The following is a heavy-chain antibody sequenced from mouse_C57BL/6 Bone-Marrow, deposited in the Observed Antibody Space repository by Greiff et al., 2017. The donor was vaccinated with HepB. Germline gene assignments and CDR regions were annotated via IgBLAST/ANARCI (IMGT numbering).Heavy chain of an antibody. CDR2: ITPGSGGT. J-gene: IGHJ1*03. Sequence: QVQLQQSGAELVRPGTSVKVSCPASGFAFPNYLIAWVKPRPGQGLAWIGVITPGSGGTNYNEKFKGKATLTADKSSSTAYMQRSSLTSEDSAVYFCARLATTVAEGYFDVWGTGTTVTGSS. CDR1: GFAFPNYL. CDR3: ARLATTVAEGYFDV. D-gene: IGHD1-1*01. V-gene: IGHV1-54*01.